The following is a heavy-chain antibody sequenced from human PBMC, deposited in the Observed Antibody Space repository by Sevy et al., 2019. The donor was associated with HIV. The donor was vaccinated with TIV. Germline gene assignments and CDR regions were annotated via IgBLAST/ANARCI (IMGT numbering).Heavy chain of an antibody. D-gene: IGHD3-9*01. CDR3: AREDVLRYFDWLSHYYYGMDV. CDR2: ISAYNGNT. Sequence: ASVKVSCKASGYTFTSYGISWVRQAPGQGLEWMGWISAYNGNTNYAQKLQGRVTMNTDTSTSTAYMELRSLRSDDTAVYYCAREDVLRYFDWLSHYYYGMDVWGQGTTVTVSS. V-gene: IGHV1-18*01. J-gene: IGHJ6*02. CDR1: GYTFTSYG.